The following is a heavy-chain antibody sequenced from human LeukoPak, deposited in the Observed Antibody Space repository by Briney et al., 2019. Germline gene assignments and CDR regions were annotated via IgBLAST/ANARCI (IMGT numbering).Heavy chain of an antibody. CDR1: GGTFSSYA. Sequence: SVKVSCKASGGTFSSYAISWVRQAPGQGLEWMGRIIPILGIANYAQKFQGRVTITADKSTSTAYMGLSSLRSEDTAVYYCARESPVLLRYFGYWGQGTLVTVSS. CDR3: ARESPVLLRYFGY. J-gene: IGHJ4*02. CDR2: IIPILGIA. D-gene: IGHD3-9*01. V-gene: IGHV1-69*04.